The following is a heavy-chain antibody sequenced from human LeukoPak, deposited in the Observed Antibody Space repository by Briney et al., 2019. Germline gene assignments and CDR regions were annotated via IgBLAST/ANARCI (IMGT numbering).Heavy chain of an antibody. CDR2: INTNTGNP. CDR3: ARSTTVTTFVDYYYYMDV. Sequence: ASVKVSCKASGYTFTTYAMSWVRQAPGQGLEWMGWINTNTGNPTYAQGFTGRFVFSLDTSVSTAYLQISSLKAEDTAVYYCARSTTVTTFVDYYYYMDVWGKGTTVTVSS. CDR1: GYTFTTYA. D-gene: IGHD4-11*01. V-gene: IGHV7-4-1*02. J-gene: IGHJ6*03.